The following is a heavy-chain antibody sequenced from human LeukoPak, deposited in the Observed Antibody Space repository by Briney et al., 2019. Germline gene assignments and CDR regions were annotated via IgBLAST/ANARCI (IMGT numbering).Heavy chain of an antibody. CDR3: ARDSPYYYGSGSYPFDY. V-gene: IGHV7-4-1*02. J-gene: IGHJ4*02. CDR2: INTNTGNP. CDR1: GYTFTGYY. Sequence: ASVKVSCKASGYTFTGYYMHWVRQAPGQGLEWMGWINTNTGNPTYAQGFTGRFVFSLDTSVSTAYLQISSLKAEDTAVYYCARDSPYYYGSGSYPFDYWGQGTLVTVSS. D-gene: IGHD3-10*01.